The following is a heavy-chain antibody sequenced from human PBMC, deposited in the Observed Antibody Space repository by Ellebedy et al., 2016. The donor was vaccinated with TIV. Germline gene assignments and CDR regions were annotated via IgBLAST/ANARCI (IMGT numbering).Heavy chain of an antibody. CDR3: ARDPVGVGPAFDV. D-gene: IGHD4-23*01. CDR1: ATTSSSFA. J-gene: IGHJ3*01. Sequence: PGGSLRPSCSPAATTSSSFARHWGRQTPGKGREWVAFISNDENTEYYVDSVRGRFTISSDNSKNTMYLQMNSLRAEDTDIYFCARDPVGVGPAFDVWGQGTMVTVSS. CDR2: ISNDENTE. V-gene: IGHV3-30-3*01.